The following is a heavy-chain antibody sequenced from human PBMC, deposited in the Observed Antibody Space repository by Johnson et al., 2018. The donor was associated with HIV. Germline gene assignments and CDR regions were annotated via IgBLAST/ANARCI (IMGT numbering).Heavy chain of an antibody. CDR3: AKDVGNYWPNAFDI. V-gene: IGHV3-30*04. CDR2: ISYDGSDK. J-gene: IGHJ3*02. D-gene: IGHD3-22*01. Sequence: VQLVESGGGVVQPGRSLRLSCAASGFTFSSYAMHWVRQAPGKGLEWVAVISYDGSDKYYSDSVKGRVTISRDNSKNTLYLQMNSLRAEDTAVYYCAKDVGNYWPNAFDIWGQGTTVTVSS. CDR1: GFTFSSYA.